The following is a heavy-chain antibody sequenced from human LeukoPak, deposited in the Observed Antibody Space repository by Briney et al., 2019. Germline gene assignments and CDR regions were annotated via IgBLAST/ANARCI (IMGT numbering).Heavy chain of an antibody. V-gene: IGHV4-59*01. Sequence: SETLSLTCSVSGGSISGYYWSWIRQPPGKGLEWIGYIYYSGSTNYNPSLKSRVTISVDTSKNQFSLKLSSVTAADTAVYYCARARYCGGDCYSATDLDYWGQGTLVTVSS. D-gene: IGHD2-21*02. CDR2: IYYSGST. CDR3: ARARYCGGDCYSATDLDY. CDR1: GGSISGYY. J-gene: IGHJ4*02.